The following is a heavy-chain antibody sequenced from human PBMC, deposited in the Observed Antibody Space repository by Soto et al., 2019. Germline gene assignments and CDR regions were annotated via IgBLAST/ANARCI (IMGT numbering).Heavy chain of an antibody. CDR3: SRDDSDWFFN. V-gene: IGHV3-74*01. CDR1: GFTFSSYW. D-gene: IGHD3-9*01. Sequence: GGSLRLSCAASGFTFSSYWMHWVRQAPGKGLVWVSHIDSDGRSTTYADFVKGRFTISRDDSKNTAYLQMNSLESEDTAVYYCSRDDSDWFFNWGRGTLVTVSS. J-gene: IGHJ4*02. CDR2: IDSDGRST.